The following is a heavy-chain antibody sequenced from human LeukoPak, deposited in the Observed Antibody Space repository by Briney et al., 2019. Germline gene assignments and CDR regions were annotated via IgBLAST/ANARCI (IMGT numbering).Heavy chain of an antibody. D-gene: IGHD6-13*01. V-gene: IGHV1-18*01. CDR1: GGTFSSYA. CDR3: ARVLAAADHYYGMDV. Sequence: GASVKVSCKASGGTFSSYAISWVRQAPGQGLEWMGWISAYNGNTNYAQKLQGRVTMTTDTSTSTAYMELRSLRSDDTAVYYCARVLAAADHYYGMDVWGQGTTVTVSS. CDR2: ISAYNGNT. J-gene: IGHJ6*02.